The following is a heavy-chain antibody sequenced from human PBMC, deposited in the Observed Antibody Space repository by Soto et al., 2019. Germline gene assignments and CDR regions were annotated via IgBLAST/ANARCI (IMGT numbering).Heavy chain of an antibody. D-gene: IGHD1-7*01. CDR2: ISSNGGTT. V-gene: IGHV3-64*01. CDR3: VRRVSGNYDY. CDR1: GFTFSSYD. J-gene: IGHJ4*02. Sequence: EVQLAESGEGMVQPGGSLRLSCVASGFTFSSYDMHWVRQAPGKGLEYVSSISSNGGTTYYGNSVKGRFTISRDNSENTLYLQMGSLRAEDMAVYYCVRRVSGNYDYWGQGTLVTVSS.